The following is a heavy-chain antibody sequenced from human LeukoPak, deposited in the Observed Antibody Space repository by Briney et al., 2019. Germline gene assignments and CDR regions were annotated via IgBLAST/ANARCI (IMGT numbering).Heavy chain of an antibody. CDR1: GGSISGHY. J-gene: IGHJ3*01. D-gene: IGHD3-10*01. Sequence: PSETLSLTCTVSGGSISGHYWSWIRQPPGKGLEWIGYMYYSGTNHYNPSLKSRVTISLDTSKSQFSLKLSSVTAADTAVYYCARRFGNAFDFWGQGTMVTVSS. V-gene: IGHV4-59*11. CDR2: MYYSGTN. CDR3: ARRFGNAFDF.